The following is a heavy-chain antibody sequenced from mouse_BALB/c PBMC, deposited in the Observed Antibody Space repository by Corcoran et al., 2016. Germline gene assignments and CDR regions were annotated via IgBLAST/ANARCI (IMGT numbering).Heavy chain of an antibody. CDR1: GYTFTNYG. D-gene: IGHD2-2*01. CDR2: INTYTGEP. J-gene: IGHJ3*01. Sequence: QIQLVQSGPELKKPGETVKISCKASGYTFTNYGMNWVKQAPGKGLKWMGWINTYTGEPTYADDFKGRFAFSLETSASTAYLQINNLKNEDTATYVCADGYGPAWFAYWGQGTLVTVSA. V-gene: IGHV9-3-1*01. CDR3: ADGYGPAWFAY.